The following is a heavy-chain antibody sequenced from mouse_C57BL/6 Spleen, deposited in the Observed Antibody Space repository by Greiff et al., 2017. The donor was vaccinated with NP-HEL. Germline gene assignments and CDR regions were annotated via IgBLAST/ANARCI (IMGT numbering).Heavy chain of an antibody. Sequence: EVNVVESGGGLVQPGGSLKLSCAASGFTFSDYYMYWVRQTPEKRLEWVAYISNGGGSTYYPDTVKGRFTISRDNAKNTLYLQMSRLKSEDTAMYYCARQGDYDEGAWFAYWGQGTLVTVSA. CDR3: ARQGDYDEGAWFAY. D-gene: IGHD2-4*01. J-gene: IGHJ3*01. CDR1: GFTFSDYY. V-gene: IGHV5-12*01. CDR2: ISNGGGST.